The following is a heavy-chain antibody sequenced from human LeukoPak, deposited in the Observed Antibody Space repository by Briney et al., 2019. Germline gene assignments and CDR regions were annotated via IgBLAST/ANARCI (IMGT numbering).Heavy chain of an antibody. J-gene: IGHJ4*02. CDR1: GASISSYY. V-gene: IGHV4-59*01. Sequence: SETLSLTCTVSGASISSYYWSWIRQPPGKGLEWIGYISYSGSTNYNPSLKSRVTISVDTSKNQFSLKLSSVTAADTAVYYCAKETFAVDYWGQGTLVTVSS. CDR3: AKETFAVDY. CDR2: ISYSGST.